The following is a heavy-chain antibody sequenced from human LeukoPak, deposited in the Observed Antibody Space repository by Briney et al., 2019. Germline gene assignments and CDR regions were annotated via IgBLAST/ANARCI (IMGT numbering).Heavy chain of an antibody. J-gene: IGHJ4*02. Sequence: PGGPLRLSCAASGFTFSSYAMPWVRQAPGKGLEWVAVISYDGSNKYYADSVKGRFTISRDNSKNTLYLQMNSLRAEDTAVYYCARAQDRYFDWLPLDYWGQGTLVTVSS. CDR1: GFTFSSYA. CDR3: ARAQDRYFDWLPLDY. CDR2: ISYDGSNK. V-gene: IGHV3-30-3*01. D-gene: IGHD3-9*01.